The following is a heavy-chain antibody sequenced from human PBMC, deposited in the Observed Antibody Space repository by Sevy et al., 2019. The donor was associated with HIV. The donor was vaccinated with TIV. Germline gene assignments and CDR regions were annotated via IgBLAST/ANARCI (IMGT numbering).Heavy chain of an antibody. CDR2: IRYDGSNK. V-gene: IGHV3-30*02. J-gene: IGHJ6*02. Sequence: GGSLRLSCAASGFTFSSYGMHWVRQAPGKGLEWVAFIRYDGSNKYYADSVKGRFTISRDNSKNTLYLQMNSLRAEDTAVYYCAKDIPPSYGNSSYYYYYYGMDVWGQGTTVTVSS. D-gene: IGHD6-13*01. CDR1: GFTFSSYG. CDR3: AKDIPPSYGNSSYYYYYYGMDV.